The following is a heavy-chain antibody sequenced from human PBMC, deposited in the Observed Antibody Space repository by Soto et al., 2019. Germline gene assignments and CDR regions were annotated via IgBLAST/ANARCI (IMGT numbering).Heavy chain of an antibody. CDR2: IVVGSGNT. CDR3: AALGYSSSSPPYYFDY. CDR1: GFTFTSSA. Sequence: SVKVSCKASGFTFTSSAVQWVRQARGQRLEWIGWIVVGSGNTNYAQKFQERVTITRDMSTSTAYMELSSLRSEDTAVYYCAALGYSSSSPPYYFDYWGQGTLVTVYS. J-gene: IGHJ4*02. D-gene: IGHD6-6*01. V-gene: IGHV1-58*01.